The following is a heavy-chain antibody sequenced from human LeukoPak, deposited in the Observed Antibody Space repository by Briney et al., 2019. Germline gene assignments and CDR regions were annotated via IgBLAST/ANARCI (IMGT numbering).Heavy chain of an antibody. CDR2: IYYSGST. V-gene: IGHV4-61*01. Sequence: SETLSLTCTVSGGSVSSGSYYWRWIRQPPGQGLEGIGYIYYSGSTNYNPSLKSRVTISVDTSKNQFSLKLSSVTAADTAVYYCARDWGGYYYFDYWGQGTLVTVSS. CDR1: GGSVSSGSYY. D-gene: IGHD3-16*01. J-gene: IGHJ4*02. CDR3: ARDWGGYYYFDY.